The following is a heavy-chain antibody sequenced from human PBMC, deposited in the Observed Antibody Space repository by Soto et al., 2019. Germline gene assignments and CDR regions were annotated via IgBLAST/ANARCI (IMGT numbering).Heavy chain of an antibody. J-gene: IGHJ4*02. D-gene: IGHD3-9*01. CDR1: GYTFTDYD. CDR2: VSPDSGNA. Sequence: QVQVVQSKAEVKKPGASVKVSCKTSGYTFTDYDINWVRQAPGQGLEWMGWVSPDSGNAGYAQQFQGRVSMTSDTSTSTVYMELTSLGSEDTAVYFCEVTTGYWGQGTMVTVSS. CDR3: EVTTGY. V-gene: IGHV1-8*01.